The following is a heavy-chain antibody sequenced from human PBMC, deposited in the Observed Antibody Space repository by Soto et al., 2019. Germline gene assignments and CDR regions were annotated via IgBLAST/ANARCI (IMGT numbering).Heavy chain of an antibody. CDR3: ARSSGRYFDWLAFDY. CDR2: INPNSGGT. V-gene: IGHV1-2*04. D-gene: IGHD3-9*01. J-gene: IGHJ4*02. CDR1: GYTFTGYY. Sequence: ASVKVSCKASGYTFTGYYMHWVRQAPGQGLEWMGWINPNSGGTNYAQKFQGWVTMTRDTSISTAYMELSRLRSDDTAVYYCARSSGRYFDWLAFDYWGQGTLVNVSS.